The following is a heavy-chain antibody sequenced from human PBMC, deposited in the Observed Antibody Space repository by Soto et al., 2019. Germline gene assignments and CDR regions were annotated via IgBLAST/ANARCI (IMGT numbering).Heavy chain of an antibody. CDR2: IYYSGST. Sequence: IRQPPGKGLEWIGSIYYSGSTYYNPSLKSRVTISVDTSKNQFSLKLSSVTAADTAVYYCARQYYDSSGYYFSLYGMDVWGQGTTVTVSS. V-gene: IGHV4-39*01. J-gene: IGHJ6*02. D-gene: IGHD3-22*01. CDR3: ARQYYDSSGYYFSLYGMDV.